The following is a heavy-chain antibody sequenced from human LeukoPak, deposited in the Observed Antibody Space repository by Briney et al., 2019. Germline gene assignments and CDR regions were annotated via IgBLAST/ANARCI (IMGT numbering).Heavy chain of an antibody. CDR2: IYNSGST. Sequence: PSETLSLTCTVSGGSISSYYWSWIRQSPGKGLEWIGYIYNSGSTNYNPSLKSRVTISVDTSKNQFSLKLSSVTAADTAVYYCAREGYSPYRLTYANHTFDIWGQGTMVTVSS. J-gene: IGHJ3*02. D-gene: IGHD5-12*01. CDR3: AREGYSPYRLTYANHTFDI. CDR1: GGSISSYY. V-gene: IGHV4-59*01.